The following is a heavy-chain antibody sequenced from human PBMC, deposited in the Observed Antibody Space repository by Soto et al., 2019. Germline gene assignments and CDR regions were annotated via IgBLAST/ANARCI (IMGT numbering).Heavy chain of an antibody. Sequence: QVQLVQSGAEVKKPGASVKVSCKASGYTFTSYGISWVRQAPGQGLEWMGWISAYNGNTNYAQKLQGRVTMTTDTSTSTAYMELRSLRSDDTAVYYCARVLWDIVVVPAAIPTAFDYWGQGTLFTVSS. CDR3: ARVLWDIVVVPAAIPTAFDY. J-gene: IGHJ4*02. CDR1: GYTFTSYG. D-gene: IGHD2-2*02. V-gene: IGHV1-18*04. CDR2: ISAYNGNT.